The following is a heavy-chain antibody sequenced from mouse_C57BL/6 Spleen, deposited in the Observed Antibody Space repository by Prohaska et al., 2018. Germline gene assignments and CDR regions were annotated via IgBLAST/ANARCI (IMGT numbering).Heavy chain of an antibody. V-gene: IGHV1-64*01. D-gene: IGHD2-3*01. Sequence: LVKPGASVKLSCKASGYTFTSYWMHWVKQRPGQGLEWIGMIHPNSGSTNYNEKFKSKATLTVDKSSSTAYMQLSSLTSEGSAVYYCARDDGYFDYWGQGTTLTVSS. J-gene: IGHJ2*01. CDR2: IHPNSGST. CDR1: GYTFTSYW. CDR3: ARDDGYFDY.